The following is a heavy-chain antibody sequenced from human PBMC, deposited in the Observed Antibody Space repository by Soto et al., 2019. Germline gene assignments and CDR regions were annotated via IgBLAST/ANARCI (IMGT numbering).Heavy chain of an antibody. D-gene: IGHD3-22*01. CDR3: SIIYYDTSGYSIDI. V-gene: IGHV3-72*01. CDR2: TRNRDNGYTT. CDR1: GFTFSDHY. Sequence: EVQLVESGGGLVQPGGSLRLSCAASGFTFSDHYMDWVRQAPGKGLEWVGRTRNRDNGYTTEYAAFVKGRFTISRDASKNSLYLQMNSLQTEDTAVYYCSIIYYDTSGYSIDIWGQGTMVTVSS. J-gene: IGHJ3*02.